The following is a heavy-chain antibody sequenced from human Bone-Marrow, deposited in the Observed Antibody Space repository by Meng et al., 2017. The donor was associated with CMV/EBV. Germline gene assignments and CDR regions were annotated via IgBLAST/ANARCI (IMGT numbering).Heavy chain of an antibody. J-gene: IGHJ6*02. CDR1: GFTFSSYE. V-gene: IGHV3-48*03. Sequence: GGSLRLSCAASGFTFSSYEMNWVRQAPGKGLEWVSYIRSSGSIIYYADAVKGRFTVSRDNAKNSLYLQMNSLRAEDTAVYYCARELLGMDVWDQGTKVTVSS. CDR2: IRSSGSII. CDR3: ARELLGMDV.